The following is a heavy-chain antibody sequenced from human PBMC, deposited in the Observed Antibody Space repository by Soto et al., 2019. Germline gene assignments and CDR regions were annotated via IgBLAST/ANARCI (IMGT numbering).Heavy chain of an antibody. Sequence: PSETLSLTCAVYGVSFSGYYWSWIRQPPGTGLEWIGEINHSGSTNYNPSLKSRVTISVDTSKNQFSLKLSSVTAADTAVYYCARRPYCTNGVCSAFDYWGQGTLVTVSS. D-gene: IGHD2-8*01. CDR2: INHSGST. CDR3: ARRPYCTNGVCSAFDY. CDR1: GVSFSGYY. V-gene: IGHV4-34*01. J-gene: IGHJ4*02.